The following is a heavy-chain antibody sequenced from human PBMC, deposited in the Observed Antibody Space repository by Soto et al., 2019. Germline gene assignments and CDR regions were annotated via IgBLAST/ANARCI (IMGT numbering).Heavy chain of an antibody. J-gene: IGHJ3*02. Sequence: GASVKVSCKASGYTFTSYDINWVRQATGQGLEWMGWMNPNSGNTGYAQKFQGRVTMTRNTSISTAYMELSSLRSEDTAVYYCARGMIYYDFWSGYSRVAFDIWGQGTMVTVSS. CDR1: GYTFTSYD. D-gene: IGHD3-3*01. CDR3: ARGMIYYDFWSGYSRVAFDI. CDR2: MNPNSGNT. V-gene: IGHV1-8*01.